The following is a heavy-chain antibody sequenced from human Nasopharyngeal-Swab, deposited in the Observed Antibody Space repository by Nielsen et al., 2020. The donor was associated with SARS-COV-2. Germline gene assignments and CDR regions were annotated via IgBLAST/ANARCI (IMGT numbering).Heavy chain of an antibody. V-gene: IGHV4-31*02. CDR2: IYCSGST. CDR3: ARGGYCSSTSCFDYYGMDV. Sequence: WIRQPPGKGLEWIGCIYCSGSTYYNPSLKSRVTISVDTSKNQFSLKLSSVTAADAAVYYCARGGYCSSTSCFDYYGMDVWGQGTTVTVSS. J-gene: IGHJ6*02. D-gene: IGHD2-2*01.